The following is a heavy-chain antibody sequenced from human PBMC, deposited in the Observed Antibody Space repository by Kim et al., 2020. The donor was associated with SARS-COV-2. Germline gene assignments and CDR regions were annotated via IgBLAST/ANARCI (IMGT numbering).Heavy chain of an antibody. J-gene: IGHJ4*02. CDR1: GGTFSSYA. D-gene: IGHD5-12*01. V-gene: IGHV1-69*13. Sequence: SVKVSCKASGGTFSSYAISWVRQAPGQGLEWMGGIIPIFGTANYAQKFQGRVTITADESTSTAYMELSSLRSEETAVYYCARDREMATIGAFDYWGQGTLVTVDS. CDR3: ARDREMATIGAFDY. CDR2: IIPIFGTA.